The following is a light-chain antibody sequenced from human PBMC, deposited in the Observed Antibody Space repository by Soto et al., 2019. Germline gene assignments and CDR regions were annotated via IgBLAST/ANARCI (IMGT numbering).Light chain of an antibody. J-gene: IGKJ1*01. Sequence: EILMTQSPSTLSASPGDGVTISCRASPSISTYLTWYHQKPGQAPKLLIYAASSLQSGVPSRFSGSGSGTDFALTISSLQSEDCATYYCQQNYDNPWTFGQGTKVDIK. CDR2: AAS. V-gene: IGKV1-39*01. CDR3: QQNYDNPWT. CDR1: PSISTY.